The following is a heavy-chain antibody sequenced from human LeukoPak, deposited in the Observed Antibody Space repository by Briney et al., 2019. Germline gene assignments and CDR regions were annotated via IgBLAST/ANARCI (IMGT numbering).Heavy chain of an antibody. CDR3: ARVFQNDYGDY. CDR1: GGSISSSSYY. CDR2: IYYSGNT. V-gene: IGHV4-39*01. J-gene: IGHJ4*02. D-gene: IGHD2/OR15-2a*01. Sequence: PSETLSLTCTVSGGSISSSSYYWGWIRQPPGKGLEWIGSIYYSGNTYYNPSLKSRVSISVDTSKNQFSLKLSSVTAADTAVYYCARVFQNDYGDYWGQGTLVTVSS.